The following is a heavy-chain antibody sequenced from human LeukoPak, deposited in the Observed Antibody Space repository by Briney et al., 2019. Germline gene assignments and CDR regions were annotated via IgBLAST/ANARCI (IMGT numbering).Heavy chain of an antibody. CDR2: IYYSGST. V-gene: IGHV4-31*03. D-gene: IGHD2-21*02. J-gene: IGHJ4*02. CDR1: GGSISSGGYY. CDR3: ARGGEDLAYCGGDCYSFLYY. Sequence: SQTLSLTCTVSGGSISSGGYYWSWIRQHPGKGLEWIGYIYYSGSTYYNPSLKSRVTISVDTSKNQFSLKLSSVTAADTAVYYCARGGEDLAYCGGDCYSFLYYWGQGTLVTVSS.